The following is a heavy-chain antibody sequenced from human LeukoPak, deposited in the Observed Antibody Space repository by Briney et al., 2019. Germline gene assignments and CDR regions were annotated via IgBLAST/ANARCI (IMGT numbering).Heavy chain of an antibody. V-gene: IGHV1-46*01. CDR2: INPSGGST. CDR3: ARDRGYSSGWYGDNYYYYYMDV. J-gene: IGHJ6*03. Sequence: ASVTVSFKSSGYTFTIYYMHWVRQAPGQGLEWMGIINPSGGSTSYAQKFQGRVTMTRDTSTSTVYMELSSLRSEDTAVYYCARDRGYSSGWYGDNYYYYYMDVWGKGTTVTVSS. CDR1: GYTFTIYY. D-gene: IGHD6-19*01.